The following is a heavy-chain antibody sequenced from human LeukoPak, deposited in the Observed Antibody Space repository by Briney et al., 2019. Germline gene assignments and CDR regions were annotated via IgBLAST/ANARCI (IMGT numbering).Heavy chain of an antibody. V-gene: IGHV3-23*01. CDR2: ISANGGGT. Sequence: GGSLRLSCAASGFTFSNYAINWVRQAPGKGLEWVSGISANGGGTYYADSVKGRFTISRDNSKNTLYLQMNSLRSEDTAVYYCATDRYCSGGSCYDHEVTAIPFGSWGQGTLVTVSS. CDR3: ATDRYCSGGSCYDHEVTAIPFGS. CDR1: GFTFSNYA. D-gene: IGHD2-15*01. J-gene: IGHJ5*02.